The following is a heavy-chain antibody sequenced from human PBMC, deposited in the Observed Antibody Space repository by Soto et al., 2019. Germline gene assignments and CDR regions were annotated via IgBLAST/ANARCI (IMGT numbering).Heavy chain of an antibody. Sequence: QPGGSLRLSCAASGFTFSSYAMSWVRQAPGKGLEWVSAISGSGGSTYYADSVKGRFTISRDNSKNTLYLQMNSLRAEDTAVYYCAKDPNIVVVPAADYWGQGTLVTVSS. CDR1: GFTFSSYA. CDR2: ISGSGGST. J-gene: IGHJ4*02. V-gene: IGHV3-23*01. D-gene: IGHD2-2*01. CDR3: AKDPNIVVVPAADY.